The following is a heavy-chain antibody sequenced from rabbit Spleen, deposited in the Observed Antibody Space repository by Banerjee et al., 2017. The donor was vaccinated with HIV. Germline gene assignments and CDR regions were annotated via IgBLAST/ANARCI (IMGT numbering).Heavy chain of an antibody. J-gene: IGHJ4*01. CDR1: GFSFSGNWMW. D-gene: IGHD3-1*01. CDR2: IDVGSSGSI. V-gene: IGHV1S40*01. CDR3: VRDPANIYHYFDL. Sequence: QSLEESGGDLVKPGASLTLSCKASGFSFSGNWMWMCWVRQAPGKGLEWIACIDVGSSGSIYCASWAKGRFTISKTSTTVDLKMTSLTAADTATYCCVRDPANIYHYFDLWGPGPLVTVS.